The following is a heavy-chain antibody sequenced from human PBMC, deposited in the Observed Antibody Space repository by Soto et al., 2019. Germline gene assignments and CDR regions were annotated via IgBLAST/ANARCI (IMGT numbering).Heavy chain of an antibody. Sequence: QVQLVQSGAEVKKPGASVKVSCKASGYTFTSYGISWVRQAPGQGLEWMGWISAYNGNKKYAQKLQGRVTMTTDTSTITAYMELRSLSSDDTAVYYCARDAAIGMNDYWGQGTLVTVSS. D-gene: IGHD1-20*01. J-gene: IGHJ4*02. CDR3: ARDAAIGMNDY. CDR2: ISAYNGNK. V-gene: IGHV1-18*01. CDR1: GYTFTSYG.